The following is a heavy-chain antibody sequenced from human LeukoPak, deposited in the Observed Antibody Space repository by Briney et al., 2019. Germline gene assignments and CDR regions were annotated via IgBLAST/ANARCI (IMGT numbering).Heavy chain of an antibody. CDR3: ARAVVVARGLMAYFDY. D-gene: IGHD3-10*01. CDR2: IIPIPGMA. J-gene: IGHJ4*02. Sequence: SVTVSCKASGGTFIFYAINWVRQAPGQGLEWMGRIIPIPGMANYAQKFQGRVTITTDSSTSTAYMEVSSLRSEDTAVYYCARAVVVARGLMAYFDYWGQGTLVTVSS. V-gene: IGHV1-69*04. CDR1: GGTFIFYA.